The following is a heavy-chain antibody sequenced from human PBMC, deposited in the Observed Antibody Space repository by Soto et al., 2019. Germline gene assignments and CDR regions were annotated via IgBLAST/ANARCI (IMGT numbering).Heavy chain of an antibody. J-gene: IGHJ4*02. CDR1: GFTFRNFA. D-gene: IGHD3-22*01. CDR2: ISVSGGTT. V-gene: IGHV3-23*01. CDR3: AMGMYYYDSSGYRLFDH. Sequence: EVQLLDSGGGLIQPGGSLRLSCAASGFTFRNFAMNWVRQAPGKGLEWVSGISVSGGTTYYADSVKGRFTVSRDNSKNTVFLQMNSLRVEDTAVYFCAMGMYYYDSSGYRLFDHWGQGTLVTVSS.